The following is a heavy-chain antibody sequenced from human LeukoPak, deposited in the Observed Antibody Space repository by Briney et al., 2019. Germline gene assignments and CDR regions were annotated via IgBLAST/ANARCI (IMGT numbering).Heavy chain of an antibody. Sequence: ASVKVSCKASGYTFTDYYLHWARQAPGQGLEWMGWINPNSGGTNYAQKFQGRVTMTRDASISTAYMDLSRLRSDDTAVYYCARDGYCSSSTCIGWFDPWGQGALVTVSS. V-gene: IGHV1-2*02. CDR2: INPNSGGT. D-gene: IGHD2-2*03. CDR3: ARDGYCSSSTCIGWFDP. J-gene: IGHJ5*02. CDR1: GYTFTDYY.